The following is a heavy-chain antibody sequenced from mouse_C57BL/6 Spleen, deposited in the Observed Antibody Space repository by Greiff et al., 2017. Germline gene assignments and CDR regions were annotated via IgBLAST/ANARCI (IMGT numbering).Heavy chain of an antibody. V-gene: IGHV1-76*01. CDR2: IYPGSGNT. CDR1: GYTFTDYY. CDR3: ARLGLGIYGSRGFDV. J-gene: IGHJ1*03. Sequence: VQLQQSGAELVRPGASVKLSCKASGYTFTDYYINWVKQRPGQGLGWIARIYPGSGNTYYNEKFKGKATLTAEKSSSTAYMQLSSLTSEDSAVYFCARLGLGIYGSRGFDVWGTGTTVTVSS. D-gene: IGHD1-1*01.